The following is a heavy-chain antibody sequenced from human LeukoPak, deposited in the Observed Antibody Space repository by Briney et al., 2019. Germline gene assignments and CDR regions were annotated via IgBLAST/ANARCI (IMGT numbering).Heavy chain of an antibody. D-gene: IGHD1-26*01. J-gene: IGHJ3*02. CDR1: GFTVSSNY. Sequence: GGSLRLSCAASGFTVSSNYMSWVRQAPGKGLEWVSVIYSGGSTYYADSVKGRFTISRDNSKNTLYLQMNSLRAEDTAVYYCARKTTEWELIDAFDIWGQGTMVTVSS. V-gene: IGHV3-53*01. CDR3: ARKTTEWELIDAFDI. CDR2: IYSGGST.